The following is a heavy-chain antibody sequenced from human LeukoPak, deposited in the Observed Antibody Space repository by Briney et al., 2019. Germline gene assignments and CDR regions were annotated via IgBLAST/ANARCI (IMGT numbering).Heavy chain of an antibody. J-gene: IGHJ4*02. Sequence: SVKVSCKASGGTFSSYAISWVRQAPGQGLEWMGRIIPILGIANYAQKFQGRVTITADKSTSTVYMELSSLRSEDTAVYYCARGGSTLRYFDWLDFDYWGQGTLVTVSS. CDR3: ARGGSTLRYFDWLDFDY. D-gene: IGHD3-9*01. V-gene: IGHV1-69*04. CDR1: GGTFSSYA. CDR2: IIPILGIA.